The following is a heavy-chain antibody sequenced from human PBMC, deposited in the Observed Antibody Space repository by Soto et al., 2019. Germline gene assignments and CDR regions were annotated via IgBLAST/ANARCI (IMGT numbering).Heavy chain of an antibody. CDR2: ISGSGGST. Sequence: PGGSLRLSCAASRFTFSDYAMSWVRQAPGKGLQWVSAISGSGGSTYYADSVKGRFTISRGNSKNTLYLQMNSLRAEDTAVYYCASQWIAAAGTDYYYYYGMDVWGQGTTVTVSS. CDR1: RFTFSDYA. D-gene: IGHD6-13*01. J-gene: IGHJ6*02. V-gene: IGHV3-23*01. CDR3: ASQWIAAAGTDYYYYYGMDV.